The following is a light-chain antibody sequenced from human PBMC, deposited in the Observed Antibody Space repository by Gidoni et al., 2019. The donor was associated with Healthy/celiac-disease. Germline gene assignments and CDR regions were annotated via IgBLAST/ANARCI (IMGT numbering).Light chain of an antibody. CDR1: QSVSSN. CDR3: QQYNSWPWT. V-gene: IGKV3-15*01. CDR2: GAS. Sequence: EIVMTQSLATLSVSPGERATLSCRASQSVSSNLAWYQQKPGQAPRLLIYGASTRATGIPARFSGSGSGTEFTLTISSLQSEDFAVYYCQQYNSWPWTFGQGTKVEVK. J-gene: IGKJ1*01.